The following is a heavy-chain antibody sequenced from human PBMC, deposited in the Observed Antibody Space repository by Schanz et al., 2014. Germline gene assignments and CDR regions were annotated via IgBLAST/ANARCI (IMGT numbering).Heavy chain of an antibody. CDR1: GFSFSSYA. CDR3: ARPPHDSSGYYPFDY. CDR2: INSVGSNT. V-gene: IGHV3-23*01. D-gene: IGHD3-22*01. Sequence: EVQLLESGGGLVQPGGSLRLSCAASGFSFSSYAMGWVRQAPGKGLVWVARINSVGSNTDYADSVTGRFTISRDNAKNSLYLQMNSLRAEDTAVYYCARPPHDSSGYYPFDYWGQGTLVTVSS. J-gene: IGHJ4*02.